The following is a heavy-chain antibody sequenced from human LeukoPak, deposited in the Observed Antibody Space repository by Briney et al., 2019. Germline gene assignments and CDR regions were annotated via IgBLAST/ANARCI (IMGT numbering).Heavy chain of an antibody. CDR1: GFTFGDYS. CDR2: IRSKAYGGTT. J-gene: IGHJ6*03. Sequence: GGSLRLSCTASGFTFGDYSMSWVRQAPGKGLEWVGFIRSKAYGGTTEYAASVKGRFTISRDDSKSIAYLQMNSLKTEDTAAYYCTRDSPNYYHYMDVWGIGTTVTVSS. CDR3: TRDSPNYYHYMDV. V-gene: IGHV3-49*04.